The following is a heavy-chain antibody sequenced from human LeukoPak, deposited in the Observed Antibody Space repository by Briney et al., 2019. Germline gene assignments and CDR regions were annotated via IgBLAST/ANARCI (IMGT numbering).Heavy chain of an antibody. Sequence: GASVKVSCKASGGTFSSYAISWVRQAPGQGLEWMGWMNPNSGNTGYAQKFQGRVTMTRNTSISTAYMELSSLRSEDTAVYYCARGMGDSSSPNLYWGQGTLVTVSS. CDR3: ARGMGDSSSPNLY. D-gene: IGHD6-6*01. J-gene: IGHJ4*02. CDR1: GGTFSSYA. CDR2: MNPNSGNT. V-gene: IGHV1-8*02.